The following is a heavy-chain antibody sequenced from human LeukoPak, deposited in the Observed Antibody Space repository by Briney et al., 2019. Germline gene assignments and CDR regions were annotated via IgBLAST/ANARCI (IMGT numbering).Heavy chain of an antibody. CDR1: GGSFSGYY. J-gene: IGHJ4*02. CDR3: ARTSGYSYGPFDY. CDR2: INHSGST. D-gene: IGHD5-18*01. Sequence: PSETLSLTCAVYGGSFSGYYWSWIRQPPGKGLEWIGEINHSGSTNYNPTLKSRVTISVDTSKNQFSLKLSSVTAADTTVYYCARTSGYSYGPFDYWGQGTLVTVSP. V-gene: IGHV4-34*01.